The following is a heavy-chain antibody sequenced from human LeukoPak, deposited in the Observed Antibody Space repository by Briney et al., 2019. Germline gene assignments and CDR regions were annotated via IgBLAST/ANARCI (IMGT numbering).Heavy chain of an antibody. CDR3: ARAYLGDGYIYFDY. CDR2: ISAYNGNT. Sequence: ASVKVSCKASGYTFTSYGISWVRQAPGQGLEWMGWISAYNGNTNYAQKLQGRVTMTTDTSTSTAYMELRSLRSDDTAVYYRARAYLGDGYIYFDYWGQGTLVTVSS. V-gene: IGHV1-18*01. J-gene: IGHJ4*02. CDR1: GYTFTSYG. D-gene: IGHD5-24*01.